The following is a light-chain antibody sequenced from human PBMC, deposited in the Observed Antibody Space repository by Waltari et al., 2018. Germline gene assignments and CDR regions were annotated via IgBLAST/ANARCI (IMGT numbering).Light chain of an antibody. CDR3: QQYNNWPALT. CDR2: GAS. Sequence: EIVMTQSPATLSVSPGERATLSCRASQSVSINLAWYQQKPAQAPRLLIYGASTRATGIPARFSGSGSGTEFTLTISSMQSEDFAVYYCQQYNNWPALTFGGGTKVEIK. CDR1: QSVSIN. J-gene: IGKJ4*01. V-gene: IGKV3-15*01.